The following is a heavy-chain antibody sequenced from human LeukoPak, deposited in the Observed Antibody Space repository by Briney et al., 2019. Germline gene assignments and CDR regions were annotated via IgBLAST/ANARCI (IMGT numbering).Heavy chain of an antibody. CDR2: INSDGSST. Sequence: GGSLRLSCAASGFSFSSYWIHWVRQAPGKGLEWVSRINSDGSSTTYADSVKGRSSISRDNAKNTLYLHMSSLRAEDTGVYYCARAVRAHPPADFWGQGTLVTVSS. J-gene: IGHJ4*02. D-gene: IGHD3-3*01. CDR1: GFSFSSYW. CDR3: ARAVRAHPPADF. V-gene: IGHV3-74*01.